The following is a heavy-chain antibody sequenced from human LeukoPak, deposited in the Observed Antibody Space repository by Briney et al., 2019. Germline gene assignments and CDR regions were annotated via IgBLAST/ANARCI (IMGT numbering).Heavy chain of an antibody. CDR2: IYTSGST. D-gene: IGHD3-3*01. V-gene: IGHV4-4*09. J-gene: IGHJ5*02. CDR3: ARVRYDFWSGYPFVDP. Sequence: SETLSLTGTVSGGSISSYYWSWIRQPPGKGLEWIGYIYTSGSTNYNPSLKSRVTISVDTSKNQFSLKLSTVTAADTAVYYCARVRYDFWSGYPFVDPWGQGTLVTVSS. CDR1: GGSISSYY.